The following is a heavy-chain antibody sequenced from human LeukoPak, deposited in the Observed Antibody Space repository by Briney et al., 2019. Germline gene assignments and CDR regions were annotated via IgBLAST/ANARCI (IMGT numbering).Heavy chain of an antibody. J-gene: IGHJ1*01. D-gene: IGHD6-6*01. Sequence: SETLSLTCTVSGGSISSGDYYWSWIRQPPGKGLEWIGYIYHSGSTNYNPSLQSRVTISVDTSKNQFSLSLNSVTAADTAVYYCARGGAARLHFQNWGQGTLVTVSS. CDR2: IYHSGST. CDR3: ARGGAARLHFQN. CDR1: GGSISSGDYY. V-gene: IGHV4-61*08.